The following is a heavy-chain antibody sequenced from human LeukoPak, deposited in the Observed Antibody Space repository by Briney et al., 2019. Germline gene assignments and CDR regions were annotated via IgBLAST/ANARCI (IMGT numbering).Heavy chain of an antibody. Sequence: GGSLRLSCTASGFTFRTYLMSWVRQAPGKGLEWVSAVSGTDGSTYYADSVRGRFTISRDNSKNTLYLQMNSLRAEDTAVYYCAKDRDSGYASPFDSWGQGTLVTVSS. D-gene: IGHD5-12*01. V-gene: IGHV3-23*01. J-gene: IGHJ4*02. CDR1: GFTFRTYL. CDR3: AKDRDSGYASPFDS. CDR2: VSGTDGST.